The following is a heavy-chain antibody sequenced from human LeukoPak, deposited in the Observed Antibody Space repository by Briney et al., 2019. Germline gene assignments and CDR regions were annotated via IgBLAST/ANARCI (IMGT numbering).Heavy chain of an antibody. CDR3: ARHGAYSAYDYYYGMDV. D-gene: IGHD1-26*01. Sequence: SETLSLTCTVSGGSMSSCSYYWGWIRLPPGKGLEWIGSSYYSGSTYYNPSLKSRVTTSVDTSNNQFSLNLSSVTAADTAVYYCARHGAYSAYDYYYGMDVWGQGTTATVSS. CDR1: GGSMSSCSYY. J-gene: IGHJ6*02. CDR2: SYYSGST. V-gene: IGHV4-39*01.